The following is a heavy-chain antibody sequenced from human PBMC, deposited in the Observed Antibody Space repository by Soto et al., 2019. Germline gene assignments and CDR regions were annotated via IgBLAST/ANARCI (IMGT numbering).Heavy chain of an antibody. D-gene: IGHD1-7*01. CDR1: GFTFNSHS. J-gene: IGHJ4*02. V-gene: IGHV3-64D*06. CDR3: VKGETGTTDYFDY. CDR2: ISSQGGSI. Sequence: VGSLRLSCSASGFTFNSHSMHWVRQAPGKGLEYVSSISSQGGSIYYADSVKGRFIISRDNSKNTLYLQISGLRVDDTAVYYCVKGETGTTDYFDYWGPGTLVTVSS.